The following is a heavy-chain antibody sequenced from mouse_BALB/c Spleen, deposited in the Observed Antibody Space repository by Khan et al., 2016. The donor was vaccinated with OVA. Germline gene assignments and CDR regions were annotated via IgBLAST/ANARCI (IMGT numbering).Heavy chain of an antibody. Sequence: VRLQQSGPDLVKPGSSVKISCKASGYSFTAYYMHWMRQSHGKSLEWIGRINPNIGTTDYNQRFTGKAILTVDQSSSTAYMELRNLTSEDSAVYYCTRSEGFDYWGQGTTLTVSA. V-gene: IGHV1-34*01. CDR1: GYSFTAYY. CDR2: INPNIGTT. CDR3: TRSEGFDY. J-gene: IGHJ2*01.